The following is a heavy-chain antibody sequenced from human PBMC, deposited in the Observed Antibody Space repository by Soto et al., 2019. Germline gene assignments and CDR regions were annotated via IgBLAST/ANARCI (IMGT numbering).Heavy chain of an antibody. Sequence: QVHLVQSGAEVKMPGASVKVSCKASGFTFTSYAFTWVRQAPGQGLEWMGWISAYNGNTNYARNFRGRVTMTTDSSTSTVYMELGSLTSAVTAVYFCAMDLTGWPPDGVDSLGQGSLV. CDR1: GFTFTSYA. D-gene: IGHD3-16*01. V-gene: IGHV1-18*01. J-gene: IGHJ4*02. CDR2: ISAYNGNT. CDR3: AMDLTGWPPDGVDS.